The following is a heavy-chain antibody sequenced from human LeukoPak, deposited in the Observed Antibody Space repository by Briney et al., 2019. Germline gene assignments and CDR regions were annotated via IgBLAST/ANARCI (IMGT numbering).Heavy chain of an antibody. CDR2: IYHSGST. D-gene: IGHD3-10*01. CDR1: GYSISSGYY. Sequence: SETLSLTCSVSGYSISSGYYWGWIRQPPGKGLEWIGSIYHSGSTYYNPSLKSRVTISVDTSKNQFSLKLSSVTAADTAVYYCARRSLTWFDPWGQGTLVTVSS. CDR3: ARRSLTWFDP. J-gene: IGHJ5*02. V-gene: IGHV4-38-2*02.